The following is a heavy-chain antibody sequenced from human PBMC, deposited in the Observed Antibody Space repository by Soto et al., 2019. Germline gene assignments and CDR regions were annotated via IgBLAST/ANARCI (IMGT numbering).Heavy chain of an antibody. CDR1: GGSFSGYY. CDR2: INHSGST. Sequence: SETLSLTCAVYGGSFSGYYWSWIRQPPGKGLEWIGEINHSGSTKYSPSLKSRVTMSVDTSKNHFSLRLISVTAADTAIYFCAREGNLGRWLQPLDFWGQGTLVTVSS. CDR3: AREGNLGRWLQPLDF. V-gene: IGHV4-34*01. J-gene: IGHJ4*02. D-gene: IGHD5-12*01.